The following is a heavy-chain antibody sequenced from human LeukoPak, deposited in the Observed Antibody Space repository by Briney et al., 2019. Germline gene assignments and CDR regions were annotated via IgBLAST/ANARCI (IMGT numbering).Heavy chain of an antibody. J-gene: IGHJ4*02. V-gene: IGHV3-23*01. CDR3: AKDQGQAVVPRRFDY. D-gene: IGHD4-23*01. Sequence: GRSLRLSCAASGFTFSSYAMSWVRQAPGRGLEWVSAVSGSGGSTYYADSVKGRFTISRDNSKNTLYLQMNSLRAEDTAIYYCAKDQGQAVVPRRFDYWGQGTLVTVSS. CDR1: GFTFSSYA. CDR2: VSGSGGST.